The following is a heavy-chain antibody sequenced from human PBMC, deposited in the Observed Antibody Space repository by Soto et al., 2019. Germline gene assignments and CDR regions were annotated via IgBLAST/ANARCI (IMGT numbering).Heavy chain of an antibody. D-gene: IGHD4-17*01. CDR1: GYALAGQH. CDR3: ARDLMRTTESFDY. Sequence: ASVKGACKTSGYALAGQHSRWVRQAPGQGLEWMGWIDPDTGTADSVEKFRGRIALTRDTSISTAFMELTSLTSDDTAVYYCARDLMRTTESFDYWGQGTVVTVSS. CDR2: IDPDTGTA. J-gene: IGHJ4*02. V-gene: IGHV1-2*02.